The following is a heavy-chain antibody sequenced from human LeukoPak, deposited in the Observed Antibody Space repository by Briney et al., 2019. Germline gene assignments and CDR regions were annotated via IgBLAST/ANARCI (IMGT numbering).Heavy chain of an antibody. CDR2: INHSGST. Sequence: PSETLSLTCTVSGGSISSYYWSWIRQPPGKGLEWIGEINHSGSTNYNPSLKSRVTISVDTSKNQFSLKLSSVTAADTAVYYCARWKPRSDALDVWGKGTMVMVSS. CDR1: GGSISSYY. J-gene: IGHJ3*01. CDR3: ARWKPRSDALDV. D-gene: IGHD1-1*01. V-gene: IGHV4-34*01.